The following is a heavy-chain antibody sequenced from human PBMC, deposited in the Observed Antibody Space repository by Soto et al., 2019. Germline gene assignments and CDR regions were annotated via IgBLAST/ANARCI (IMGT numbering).Heavy chain of an antibody. Sequence: GGSLRLSCAASGFTFSSYDMHWVRQATGKGLEWVSAIGTAGDTYYPGSVKGRFTISRENAKNSLYLQMNSLRAGDTAVYYCARGGTMGYDFDYWGQGTLVTVSS. CDR1: GFTFSSYD. CDR2: IGTAGDT. CDR3: ARGGTMGYDFDY. J-gene: IGHJ4*02. D-gene: IGHD3-16*01. V-gene: IGHV3-13*01.